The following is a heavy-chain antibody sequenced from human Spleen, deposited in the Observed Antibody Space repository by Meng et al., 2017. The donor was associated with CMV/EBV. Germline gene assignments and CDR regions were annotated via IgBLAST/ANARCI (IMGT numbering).Heavy chain of an antibody. CDR1: GFAFNSYG. J-gene: IGHJ6*02. CDR3: AKDRGVWSPPHGDYYYGMDV. CDR2: IWHDKSNI. D-gene: IGHD3-3*01. Sequence: GGSLRLSCAASGFAFNSYGMHWVRQTPGKGLEWVAVIWHDKSNIKYGDSVKGRFTISRDNFKKTLYLEMNSLRVDDTALYYCAKDRGVWSPPHGDYYYGMDVWGQGTTVTVSS. V-gene: IGHV3-33*06.